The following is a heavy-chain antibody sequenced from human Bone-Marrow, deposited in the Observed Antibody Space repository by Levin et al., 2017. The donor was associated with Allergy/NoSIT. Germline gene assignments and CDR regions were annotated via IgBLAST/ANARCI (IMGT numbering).Heavy chain of an antibody. CDR3: ARDPRKSIAAARRRWFDP. Sequence: ASETLSLTCAVYGGSFSGYYWSWIRQPPGKGLEWIGEINHSGSTNYNPSLKSRVTISVDTSKNQFSLKLSTVTAADTAVYYCARDPRKSIAAARRRWFDPWGQGTLVTVSS. D-gene: IGHD6-13*01. V-gene: IGHV4-34*01. J-gene: IGHJ5*02. CDR2: INHSGST. CDR1: GGSFSGYY.